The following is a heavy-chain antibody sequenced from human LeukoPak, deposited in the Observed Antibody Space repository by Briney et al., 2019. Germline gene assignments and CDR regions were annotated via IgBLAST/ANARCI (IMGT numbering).Heavy chain of an antibody. V-gene: IGHV4-4*07. D-gene: IGHD3-22*01. J-gene: IGHJ6*03. CDR1: GGSIISYY. CDR3: ARLKFYDSTGYTPGYYMDV. Sequence: SETLSLTCTVSGGSIISYYWSWVRQSAGKGLEWIGRIYPVGSTQYNTSLKSRVTMSVDMSKKQFSLKLTSVTAADTAVYYCARLKFYDSTGYTPGYYMDVWGKGTTVTVSS. CDR2: IYPVGST.